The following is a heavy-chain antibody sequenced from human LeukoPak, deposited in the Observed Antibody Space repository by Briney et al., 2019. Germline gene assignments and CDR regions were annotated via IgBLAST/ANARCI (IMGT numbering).Heavy chain of an antibody. CDR2: IVVGSGNT. J-gene: IGHJ6*02. V-gene: IGHV1-58*02. Sequence: ASVKVSCKASGFTFTSSATQWVRQARGQRLEWIGWIVVGSGNTNYAQKFQERVTITRDMSTSTAYMELSSLRSEDTAVYYCAAGSSPYGMDVWGQGTTVTVSS. CDR1: GFTFTSSA. D-gene: IGHD6-19*01. CDR3: AAGSSPYGMDV.